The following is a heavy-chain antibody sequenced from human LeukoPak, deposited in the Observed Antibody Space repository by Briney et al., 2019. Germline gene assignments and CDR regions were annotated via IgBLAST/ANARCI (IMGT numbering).Heavy chain of an antibody. CDR1: GFTFSTYT. D-gene: IGHD3-22*01. J-gene: IGHJ4*02. CDR3: LRGDSRDF. Sequence: GGTLRLSCAASGFTFSTYTMNWARQAPGKGLEWVSSINSGGSTTHYADSVKGRFTISRDNAQNSLYLQMNSLRVDDAAVYYCLRGDSRDFWGQGTLVTVSS. V-gene: IGHV3-21*01. CDR2: INSGGSTT.